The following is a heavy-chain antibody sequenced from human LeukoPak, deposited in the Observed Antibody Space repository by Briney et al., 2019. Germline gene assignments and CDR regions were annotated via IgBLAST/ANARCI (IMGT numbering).Heavy chain of an antibody. V-gene: IGHV3-7*01. J-gene: IGHJ3*01. D-gene: IGHD3-10*01. CDR3: ARKGNAFDF. CDR2: INQDGSEK. Sequence: QPGGSLRLSCAASGFTFSTYWMTWVRQAPGKGLEWVANINQDGSEKYYVDSVKGRFTISRDNDKNSLYLQMNSLRAEDTAVYYCARKGNAFDFWGQGTMVTVSS. CDR1: GFTFSTYW.